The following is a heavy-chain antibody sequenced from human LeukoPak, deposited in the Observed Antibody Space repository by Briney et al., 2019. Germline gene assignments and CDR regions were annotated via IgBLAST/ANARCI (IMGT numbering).Heavy chain of an antibody. CDR2: VYTSGST. CDR1: GGSISNYY. Sequence: NPSETLSLTCTAPGGSISNYYWSWIRQPAGKGLEWIGRVYTSGSTNYNPSLKSRVTMSVDTSKNQFSLKLSSVTAADTAVYYCAREIRYCSGVNCYSFYDYWGQGTLVTVSS. J-gene: IGHJ4*02. CDR3: AREIRYCSGVNCYSFYDY. D-gene: IGHD2-15*01. V-gene: IGHV4-4*07.